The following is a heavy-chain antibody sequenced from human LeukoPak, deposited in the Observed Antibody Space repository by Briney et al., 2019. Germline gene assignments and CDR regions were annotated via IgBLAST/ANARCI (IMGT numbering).Heavy chain of an antibody. Sequence: PGGSLRLSCAASGFTFSSYATSWVRQAPGKGLEWVSAISGSGGSTYYADSVKGRFTISRDNSKNTLYLQMNSLRAEDTAVYYCAKLTRSSYSPFDYWGQGTLVTVSS. J-gene: IGHJ4*02. V-gene: IGHV3-23*01. CDR3: AKLTRSSYSPFDY. CDR2: ISGSGGST. CDR1: GFTFSSYA. D-gene: IGHD2-15*01.